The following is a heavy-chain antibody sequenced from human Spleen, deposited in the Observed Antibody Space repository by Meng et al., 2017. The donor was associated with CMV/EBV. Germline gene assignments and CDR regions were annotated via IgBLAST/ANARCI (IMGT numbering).Heavy chain of an antibody. CDR3: AKSPVWGYNWFDP. CDR1: GFTFSSYA. V-gene: IGHV3-23*01. J-gene: IGHJ5*02. D-gene: IGHD3-16*01. CDR2: ISGSGGST. Sequence: GESLKIPFAASGFTFSSYAMSWVRQAPGKGLEWVSAISGSGGSTYYADSVKGRFTISRDNSKNTLYLQMNSLRAEDTAVYYCAKSPVWGYNWFDPWGQGTLVTVSS.